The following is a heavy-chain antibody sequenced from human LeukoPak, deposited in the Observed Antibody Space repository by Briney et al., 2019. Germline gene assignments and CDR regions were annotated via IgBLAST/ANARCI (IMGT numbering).Heavy chain of an antibody. CDR3: VRGGGGFSHGRFDY. J-gene: IGHJ4*02. D-gene: IGHD5-18*01. CDR1: GGSISSYY. Sequence: PSETLSLTCTVSGGSISSYYWSWIRQPAGKGLEWIGRIYTSGSTNYNPSLKSRVTMSVDTSKNQFSLKLTSVTAADTAVYYCVRGGGGFSHGRFDYWGLGTLVTVSS. CDR2: IYTSGST. V-gene: IGHV4-4*07.